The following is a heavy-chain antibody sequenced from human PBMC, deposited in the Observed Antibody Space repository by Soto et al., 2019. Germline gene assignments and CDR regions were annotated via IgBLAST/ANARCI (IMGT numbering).Heavy chain of an antibody. Sequence: NPSETLSLTCSVSGGSISSSSYFWGWIRQPPGKGLEWIGEINHSGSTNYNPSLKSRVTISVHTSKSQFSLELSSVTAADTAVYYCARGLISGSHYSGGWYYFDSWGQGTQVTVSS. V-gene: IGHV4-39*07. CDR2: INHSGST. CDR3: ARGLISGSHYSGGWYYFDS. CDR1: GGSISSSSYF. D-gene: IGHD1-26*01. J-gene: IGHJ4*02.